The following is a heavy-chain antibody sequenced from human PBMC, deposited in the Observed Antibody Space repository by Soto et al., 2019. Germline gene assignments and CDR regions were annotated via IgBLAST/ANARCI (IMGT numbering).Heavy chain of an antibody. D-gene: IGHD3-10*01. Sequence: SVKVSCKASGFTFTSSAVQWVRQARGQRLEWIGWIVVGSGNTNYAQKFQERVTITRDMSTSTAYMELSSLRSEDTAVYYCAAPTGYGSGSYTYYYGMDVWGQGTTVTVSS. CDR1: GFTFTSSA. CDR3: AAPTGYGSGSYTYYYGMDV. J-gene: IGHJ6*02. V-gene: IGHV1-58*01. CDR2: IVVGSGNT.